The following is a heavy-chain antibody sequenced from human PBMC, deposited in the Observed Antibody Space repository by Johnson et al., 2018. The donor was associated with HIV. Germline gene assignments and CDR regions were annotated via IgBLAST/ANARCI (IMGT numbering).Heavy chain of an antibody. CDR3: YTWDGIGSHAFDI. CDR1: GFTVSSNY. Sequence: VQLVESGGGVVRPGGSLRLSCAASGFTVSSNYMSWVRQAPGKGLEWVSSIYSGGSTYYADSVRGRFIISRDNSKNTMYLQMNSLRVEDTALYYCYTWDGIGSHAFDIWGQGTMVTVSS. J-gene: IGHJ3*02. D-gene: IGHD3-22*01. CDR2: IYSGGST. V-gene: IGHV3-66*02.